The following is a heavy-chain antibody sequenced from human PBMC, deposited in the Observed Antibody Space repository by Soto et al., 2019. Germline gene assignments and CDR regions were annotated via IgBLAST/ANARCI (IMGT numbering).Heavy chain of an antibody. CDR1: GFTVSNNY. V-gene: IGHV3-66*01. Sequence: PGGSLRLSCAASGFTVSNNYLSWVRQAPGKGLQWVSLIYSDGGTDYAESVKGRFTISRGNSKNTLYLQMNSLKAEDTAIYYCATRMTTAPYWGQGTLVTVSS. CDR2: IYSDGGT. J-gene: IGHJ4*02. CDR3: ATRMTTAPY. D-gene: IGHD4-17*01.